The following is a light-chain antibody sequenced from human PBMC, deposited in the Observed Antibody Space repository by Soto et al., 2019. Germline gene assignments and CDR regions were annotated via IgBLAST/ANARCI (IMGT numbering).Light chain of an antibody. V-gene: IGLV2-14*01. CDR3: SSYTTSGTWV. CDR2: EVS. Sequence: QSALTQPASVSGSPGQSITISCTGTSSDVGAYNYASWYQQHPGKAPKLMIYEVSNRPSGVSNRFSGSKSGNTASLTISGLKAEDESDYYCSSYTTSGTWVFGGGTKLTVL. CDR1: SSDVGAYNY. J-gene: IGLJ3*02.